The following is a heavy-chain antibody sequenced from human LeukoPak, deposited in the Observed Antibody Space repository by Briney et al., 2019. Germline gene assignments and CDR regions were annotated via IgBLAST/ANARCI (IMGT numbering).Heavy chain of an antibody. V-gene: IGHV1-69*02. CDR3: ARSLRDFWSGYHDY. Sequence: VASVKVSCKASGGTFSSYTISWVRQAPGQGLEWMGRIIPILGIANYAQKFQGRVTITADKSTSTAYMELSSLRSEDTAVYYCARSLRDFWSGYHDYWGQGTLVTVSS. CDR2: IIPILGIA. D-gene: IGHD3-3*01. J-gene: IGHJ4*02. CDR1: GGTFSSYT.